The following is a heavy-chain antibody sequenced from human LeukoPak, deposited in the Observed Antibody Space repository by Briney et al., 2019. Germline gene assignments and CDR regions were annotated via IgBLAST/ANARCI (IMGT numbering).Heavy chain of an antibody. CDR2: IKKKTDGGTT. CDR1: GFTFSNAW. V-gene: IGHV3-15*01. J-gene: IGHJ4*02. Sequence: GGSLRLSCAASGFTFSNAWMNWVRQAPGRGLEWVCRIKKKTDGGTTDYGAPVKGRFTISRDDSGNTVSLQMNSLKTEDTAVYYCIASRDDYNAFLLDYWGQGTLLTVSS. CDR3: IASRDDYNAFLLDY. D-gene: IGHD5-24*01.